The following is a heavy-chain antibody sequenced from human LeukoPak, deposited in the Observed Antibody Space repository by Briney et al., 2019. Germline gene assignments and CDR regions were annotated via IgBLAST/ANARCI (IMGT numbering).Heavy chain of an antibody. J-gene: IGHJ2*01. CDR2: LWADGSKT. V-gene: IGHV3-33*01. CDR3: ARDADTSGFYWYFDL. Sequence: GSLRLSCPASGFTLSHYGMYWVRQAPGKGLESVALLWADGSKTSYPDSAKGRFTISRDISRNTLYLQMNSLRVEDTALYYCARDADTSGFYWYFDLWGRGTLVTVSS. D-gene: IGHD3-22*01. CDR1: GFTLSHYG.